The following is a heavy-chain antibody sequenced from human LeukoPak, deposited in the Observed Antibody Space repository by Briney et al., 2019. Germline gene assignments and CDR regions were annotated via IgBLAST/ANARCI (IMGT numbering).Heavy chain of an antibody. CDR1: GFTFSSYS. Sequence: GGSLRLSCAASGFTFSSYSMNWVRQAPGKGLEWVSSISSSSSYIYYADSVKGRFTISRDNAKNSLYLQMNSLRAEDTAVYYCARDRVVVAANWFDPWGQGTLVTVSS. CDR3: ARDRVVVAANWFDP. D-gene: IGHD2-15*01. V-gene: IGHV3-21*01. CDR2: ISSSSSYI. J-gene: IGHJ5*02.